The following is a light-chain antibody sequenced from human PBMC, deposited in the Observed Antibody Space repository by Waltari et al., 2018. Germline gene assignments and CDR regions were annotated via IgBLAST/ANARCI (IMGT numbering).Light chain of an antibody. V-gene: IGKV1-33*01. CDR3: QQYHNLPLT. Sequence: DIKISQSLLSLPVSVGERATTTCQASQGITNFLNWYQQKPGTAPKVLIYDASRLERGVPSRFSGSGSGTDFTFTITSLQPEDVATYYCQQYHNLPLTFGGGTKVEIK. J-gene: IGKJ4*01. CDR2: DAS. CDR1: QGITNF.